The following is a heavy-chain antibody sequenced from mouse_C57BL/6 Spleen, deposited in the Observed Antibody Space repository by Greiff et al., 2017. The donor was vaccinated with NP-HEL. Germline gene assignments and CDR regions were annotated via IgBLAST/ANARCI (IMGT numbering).Heavy chain of an antibody. V-gene: IGHV1-50*01. Sequence: VKLQQPGAELVKPGASVKLSCKASGYTFTSYWMQWVKQRPGQGLEWIGEIDPSDSYTNYNQKFKGKATLTVDTSSSTAYMQLSSLTSEDSAVYYCARWVYWGQGTTLTVSS. J-gene: IGHJ2*01. CDR1: GYTFTSYW. CDR2: IDPSDSYT. CDR3: ARWVY.